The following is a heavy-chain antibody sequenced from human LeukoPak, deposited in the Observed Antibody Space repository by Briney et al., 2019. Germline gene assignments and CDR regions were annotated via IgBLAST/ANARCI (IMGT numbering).Heavy chain of an antibody. Sequence: SETLSLTCTVSPGSISNYYWSWIRQPAGKGLEWIGLIYSSGSTSYNPSLKSRVTMSVDTSKNQFSLQLNSVTPEDTAVYYCARGPGTTLPYFDYWGQGTLVTVSS. J-gene: IGHJ4*02. CDR3: ARGPGTTLPYFDY. CDR1: PGSISNYY. CDR2: IYSSGST. D-gene: IGHD1-1*01. V-gene: IGHV4-4*07.